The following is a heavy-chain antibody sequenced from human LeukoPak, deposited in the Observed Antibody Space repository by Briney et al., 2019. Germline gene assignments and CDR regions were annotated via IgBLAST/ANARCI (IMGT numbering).Heavy chain of an antibody. Sequence: SETLSLTCTVSGGSISSYYWSWIRQPPGKGLEWIGYIYYSGSTNYNPSLKSRVTISVDTSKNQFSLKLSSVTAADTAVYYCAREGRWYLDSFDYWGQGTLVTVSS. D-gene: IGHD4-23*01. CDR1: GGSISSYY. J-gene: IGHJ4*02. CDR2: IYYSGST. V-gene: IGHV4-59*01. CDR3: AREGRWYLDSFDY.